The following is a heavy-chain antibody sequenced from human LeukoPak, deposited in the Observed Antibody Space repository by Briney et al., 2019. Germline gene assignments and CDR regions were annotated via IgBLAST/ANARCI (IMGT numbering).Heavy chain of an antibody. CDR2: IYYSGST. CDR3: ARVGSSGWYFGY. V-gene: IGHV4-59*11. CDR1: GGSISSHY. Sequence: PSETLSLTCTVSGGSISSHYWSWFRQPPGKGLEWIGYIYYSGSTNYNPSLKSRVTISVDTSKNQFSLKLSSVTAADTAVYYCARVGSSGWYFGYWGQGTLVTVSS. J-gene: IGHJ4*02. D-gene: IGHD6-19*01.